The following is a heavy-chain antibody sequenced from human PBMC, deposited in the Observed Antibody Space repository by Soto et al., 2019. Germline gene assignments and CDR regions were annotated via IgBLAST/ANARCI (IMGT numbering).Heavy chain of an antibody. CDR2: ISGSGVST. D-gene: IGHD6-19*01. Sequence: EVQLLESGGGLVQPGGSLRLSCAASGFTFSSYAMSWVRQAPGKGLEWVSAISGSGVSTYYADSVKGRFTISRDNSKSTLYLQMYSLRAEDTAVYYCAKEPSYSSGWYPIDYWGQGTLVTVSS. CDR1: GFTFSSYA. J-gene: IGHJ4*02. CDR3: AKEPSYSSGWYPIDY. V-gene: IGHV3-23*01.